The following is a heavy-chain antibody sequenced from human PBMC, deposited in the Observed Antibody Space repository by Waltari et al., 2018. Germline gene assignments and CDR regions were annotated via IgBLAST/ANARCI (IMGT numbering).Heavy chain of an antibody. CDR3: ARGAGPNCGVVIAYYMDV. V-gene: IGHV1-2*06. J-gene: IGHJ6*03. D-gene: IGHD3-3*01. CDR2: INPNSGGT. Sequence: QVQLVQSGAEVKKPGASVKVSCKASGYTFTGYYMHWVRQAPGQGLEWMGRINPNSGGTNYAQKFQGRVTMTRDTSISTAYMELSRLRSDDTAVYYCARGAGPNCGVVIAYYMDVWGKGTTVTVSS. CDR1: GYTFTGYY.